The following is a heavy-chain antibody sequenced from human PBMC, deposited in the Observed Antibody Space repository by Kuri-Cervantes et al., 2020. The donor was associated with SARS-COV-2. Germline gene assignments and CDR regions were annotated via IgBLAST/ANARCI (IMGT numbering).Heavy chain of an antibody. V-gene: IGHV1-69*13. CDR2: IIPIFGTA. CDR1: GGTFSSYA. Sequence: SVKVSCKASGGTFSSYAISWVRQAPGQGLEWMGGIIPIFGTANYAQKFQGRVTITADESTSTAYMELSSLRSEDTAVHYCARGGYYDSSGYYYLHKASFGDYWGQGTLVTVSS. D-gene: IGHD3-22*01. CDR3: ARGGYYDSSGYYYLHKASFGDY. J-gene: IGHJ4*02.